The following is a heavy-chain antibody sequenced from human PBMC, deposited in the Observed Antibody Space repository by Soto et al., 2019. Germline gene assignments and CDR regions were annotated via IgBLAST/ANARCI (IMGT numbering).Heavy chain of an antibody. CDR2: ISGSGGTT. Sequence: EVQLLESGGGLVQPGGSLRLSCAASGFTFSSYAMSWVRQAPGKGLEWVSAISGSGGTTYYADSVKGRFTISRDNTKNTLYLQMNSQRAEDPAVYYWATDESGYSGYAFVNSFDYWGQGTMVTVSS. CDR3: ATDESGYSGYAFVNSFDY. D-gene: IGHD5-12*01. J-gene: IGHJ4*02. CDR1: GFTFSSYA. V-gene: IGHV3-23*01.